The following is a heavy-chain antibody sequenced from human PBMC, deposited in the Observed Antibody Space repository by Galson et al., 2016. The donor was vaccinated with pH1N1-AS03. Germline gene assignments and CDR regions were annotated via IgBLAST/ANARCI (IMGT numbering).Heavy chain of an antibody. D-gene: IGHD3-22*01. V-gene: IGHV6-1*01. CDR3: ARDPGYHDSIFDY. J-gene: IGHJ4*02. CDR1: GDSVSGNSLA. Sequence: CAISGDSVSGNSLAWNWIRQSPSRGLGWLGRTYYRSKWFNDYAASVESRIIINPDTSKNQFSLQMDSVTPEDTAVYYCARDPGYHDSIFDYRGQGTLVTVSS. CDR2: TYYRSKWFN.